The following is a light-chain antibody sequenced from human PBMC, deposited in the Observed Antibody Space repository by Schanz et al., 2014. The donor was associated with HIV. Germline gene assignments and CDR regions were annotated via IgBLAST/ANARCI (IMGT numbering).Light chain of an antibody. Sequence: QSVVTQPPSAFGTPGQRVTISCSGSSSNIGSNTVNWYQHLPGSAPQLLIYSDNQRPSRVPDRFFGSKSGTSASLAISGLRSDDEAHYYCATWDDSLNRLVFRGGTKLTVL. CDR1: SSNIGSNT. CDR2: SDN. V-gene: IGLV1-44*01. J-gene: IGLJ2*01. CDR3: ATWDDSLNRLV.